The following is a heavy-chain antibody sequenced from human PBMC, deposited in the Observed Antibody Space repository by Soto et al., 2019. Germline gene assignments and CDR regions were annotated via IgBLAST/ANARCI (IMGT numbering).Heavy chain of an antibody. J-gene: IGHJ4*02. CDR1: GYTFTING. D-gene: IGHD1-26*01. V-gene: IGHV1-18*01. Sequence: ASVKVSCKASGYTFTINGISWVRQAPGQGLEWMGWVSVYNGNTNYVQKLQGRVIMTTDTSTSTAYMELRSLRSDDTAVYYCARGPIGGPINHFDYWGQGTLVTVSS. CDR2: VSVYNGNT. CDR3: ARGPIGGPINHFDY.